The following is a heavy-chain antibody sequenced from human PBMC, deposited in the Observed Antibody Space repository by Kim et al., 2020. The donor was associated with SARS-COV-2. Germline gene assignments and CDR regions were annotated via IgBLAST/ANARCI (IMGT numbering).Heavy chain of an antibody. D-gene: IGHD6-13*01. Sequence: SETLSLTCTVSGGSISSYYWSWIRQPPGKGLEWIGYIYYSGSTNYNPSLKSRVTISVDTSKNQFSLKLSSVTAADTAVYYCARRSSSWYSLDYWGQGTLVTVSS. CDR2: IYYSGST. CDR3: ARRSSSWYSLDY. CDR1: GGSISSYY. V-gene: IGHV4-59*01. J-gene: IGHJ4*02.